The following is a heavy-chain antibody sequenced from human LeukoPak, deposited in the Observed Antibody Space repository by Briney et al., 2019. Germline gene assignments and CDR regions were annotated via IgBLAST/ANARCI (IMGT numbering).Heavy chain of an antibody. J-gene: IGHJ4*02. CDR2: IYTSGST. D-gene: IGHD2-2*02. CDR1: GASIRSYY. Sequence: SETLSLTCSVSGASIRSYYWSWIRQPPGKGLEWIGYIYTSGSTNHSPSLKSRVTISVDTSKNQFSLKLSSVTAADTAVYYCARGGEYQLLYVFDYWGQGTLVTVSS. CDR3: ARGGEYQLLYVFDY. V-gene: IGHV4-4*09.